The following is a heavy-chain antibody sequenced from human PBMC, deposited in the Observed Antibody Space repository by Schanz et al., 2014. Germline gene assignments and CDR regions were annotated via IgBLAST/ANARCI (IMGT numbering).Heavy chain of an antibody. CDR1: GGSISSSSYY. Sequence: QLQLQESGPGLVKPSETLSLTCTVSGGSISSSSYYWGWIRQPPGKGLEWIGSIFYSGSTYYNLSLKSGVPISEAPSKTHSPRKLTPVTAAETAVYYCARENVGRGFDYWGRGALVTVSS. CDR3: ARENVGRGFDY. CDR2: IFYSGST. D-gene: IGHD3-10*02. J-gene: IGHJ4*02. V-gene: IGHV4-39*02.